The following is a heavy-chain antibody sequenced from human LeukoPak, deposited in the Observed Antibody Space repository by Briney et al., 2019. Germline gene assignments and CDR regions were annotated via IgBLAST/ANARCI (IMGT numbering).Heavy chain of an antibody. CDR2: ICGDGGST. CDR3: AKDISSGWHLGDYFDY. V-gene: IGHV3-43*02. Sequence: GGSLRLSCAASGFTFYDYAMHWVRHAPGEGLEWVSLICGDGGSTYYADSVKSRFTISRDNSKNSLYLQMNSLRTEDTALYYCAKDISSGWHLGDYFDYWGQGTLVTVSS. D-gene: IGHD6-19*01. J-gene: IGHJ4*02. CDR1: GFTFYDYA.